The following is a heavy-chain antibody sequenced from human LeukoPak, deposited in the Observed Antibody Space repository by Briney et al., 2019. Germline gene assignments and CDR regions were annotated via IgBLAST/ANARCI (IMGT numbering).Heavy chain of an antibody. J-gene: IGHJ4*02. CDR2: ISASGGST. Sequence: GGSLRLSCAASGFTFSSSAMSWVRQVPGKGLEWVSGISASGGSTYYADSVRGRFTTSRDNSKNTLYLQMNSLRAEDTAVYYCAKASFGVVIGNFDYWGQGTLVTVSS. D-gene: IGHD3-3*01. CDR3: AKASFGVVIGNFDY. CDR1: GFTFSSSA. V-gene: IGHV3-23*01.